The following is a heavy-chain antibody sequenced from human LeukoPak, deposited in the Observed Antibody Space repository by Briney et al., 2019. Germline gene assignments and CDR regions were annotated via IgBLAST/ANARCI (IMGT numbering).Heavy chain of an antibody. V-gene: IGHV4-39*01. D-gene: IGHD3-22*01. CDR3: ASSPSGYWWNFDW. J-gene: IGHJ4*02. Sequence: SETLSLTCTVSGGSISSNNYYWGCVRQPPGKGLEWLGSIYYSGSTYNNPSLKSRVTISVDTTKNQFSLKLTSVTDADTAVYYCASSPSGYWWNFDWGGQGTLVTVSA. CDR1: GGSISSNNYY. CDR2: IYYSGST.